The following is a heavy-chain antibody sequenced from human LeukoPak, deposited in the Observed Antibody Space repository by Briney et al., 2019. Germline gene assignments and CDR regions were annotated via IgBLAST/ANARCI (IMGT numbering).Heavy chain of an antibody. CDR1: GYSFTNYW. D-gene: IGHD5-18*01. J-gene: IGHJ4*02. V-gene: IGHV5-51*01. CDR3: ARREETPMVAY. CDR2: ISPADSDT. Sequence: GESLKISCKGSGYSFTNYWIGWVRQMPGKGLEWMGIISPADSDTRYSPSFQGQVTISADKSITTAYLQWSSLKASDTSIYYCARREETPMVAYWGQGTLVTVSS.